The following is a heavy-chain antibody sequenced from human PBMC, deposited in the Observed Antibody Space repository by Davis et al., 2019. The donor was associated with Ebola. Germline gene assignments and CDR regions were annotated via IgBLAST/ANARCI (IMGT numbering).Heavy chain of an antibody. D-gene: IGHD4/OR15-4a*01. CDR1: GYTFTSYG. CDR2: ISAYNGNT. Sequence: AASVKVSCKASGYTFTSYGISWMRQAPGQGLEWMGWISAYNGNTNYAQKLQGRVTMTTDTSTNTAFMELRSLRSDDTAMYYCARDKMVLTDNWLDPWGQGTLVTVSS. CDR3: ARDKMVLTDNWLDP. J-gene: IGHJ5*02. V-gene: IGHV1-18*01.